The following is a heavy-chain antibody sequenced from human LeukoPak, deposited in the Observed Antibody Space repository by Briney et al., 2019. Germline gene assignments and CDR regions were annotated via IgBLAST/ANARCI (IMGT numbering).Heavy chain of an antibody. J-gene: IGHJ5*01. CDR2: ISSSGSTI. Sequence: PGGSLRLSCAASGFTFSSYEMNWVRQAPGRGLEWVSYISSSGSTIYYADSVKGRFTISRDNAKSSLYLQMNSLRAEDTAVYYCARDFKYSSGWYGYNWFDSWGQGTLVTVSS. V-gene: IGHV3-48*03. D-gene: IGHD6-19*01. CDR1: GFTFSSYE. CDR3: ARDFKYSSGWYGYNWFDS.